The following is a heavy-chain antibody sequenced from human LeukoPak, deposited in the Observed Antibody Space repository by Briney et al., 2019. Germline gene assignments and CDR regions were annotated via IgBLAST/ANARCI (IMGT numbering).Heavy chain of an antibody. J-gene: IGHJ4*02. D-gene: IGHD3-22*01. CDR2: IHSSGST. V-gene: IGHV3-66*01. CDR1: AFTVSSSY. Sequence: GGSLRLSCAASAFTVSSSYMSWVRQAPGKGLEWVSVIHSSGSTYYADSVKGRFTISRDTSKNTLYLQMNSLRAEDTAVYYCARDYYVSSGYYHDYWGQGTLVTVSS. CDR3: ARDYYVSSGYYHDY.